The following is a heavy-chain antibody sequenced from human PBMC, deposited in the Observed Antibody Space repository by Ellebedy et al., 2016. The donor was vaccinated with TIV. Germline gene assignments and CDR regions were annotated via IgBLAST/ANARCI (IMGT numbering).Heavy chain of an antibody. CDR3: AVQGPEARQAD. Sequence: PGGSLRLSCAASGFTVSSNDMSWVRQAPGKGLEWISLIYSGGDNNAYDADSVRGRFTMSRDTSQNTLYLQLSSLRTEDTAVYYCAVQGPEARQADWGQGTLVTVSS. D-gene: IGHD6-6*01. CDR1: GFTVSSND. V-gene: IGHV3-53*01. J-gene: IGHJ4*02. CDR2: IYSGGDNNA.